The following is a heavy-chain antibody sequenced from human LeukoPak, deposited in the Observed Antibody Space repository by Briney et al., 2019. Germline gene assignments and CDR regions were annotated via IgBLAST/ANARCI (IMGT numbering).Heavy chain of an antibody. CDR2: IKQDGSEK. D-gene: IGHD2-15*01. Sequence: GGSLRLSCAASGFTFSSYGMSWVRQAPGKGLEWVANIKQDGSEKYYVDSVKGRFTISRDNAKNSLYLQMNSLRAEDTAVYYCARYPGGYCSGGSCYSGYYYYYMDVWGKGTTVTISS. CDR1: GFTFSSYG. CDR3: ARYPGGYCSGGSCYSGYYYYYMDV. J-gene: IGHJ6*03. V-gene: IGHV3-7*01.